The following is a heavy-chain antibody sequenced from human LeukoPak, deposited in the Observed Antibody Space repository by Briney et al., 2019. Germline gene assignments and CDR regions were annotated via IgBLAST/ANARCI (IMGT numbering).Heavy chain of an antibody. Sequence: GASVKVSCKASGYTFTGCYMHWVRQAPGQGLEWMGWINANSGDTGYAQKFQGRVTMTRDTSVSTAYMELSRLRSDDTAVYFCAGAEASRWIDYWGQGALVTVSS. J-gene: IGHJ4*02. CDR1: GYTFTGCY. D-gene: IGHD5-12*01. V-gene: IGHV1-2*02. CDR3: AGAEASRWIDY. CDR2: INANSGDT.